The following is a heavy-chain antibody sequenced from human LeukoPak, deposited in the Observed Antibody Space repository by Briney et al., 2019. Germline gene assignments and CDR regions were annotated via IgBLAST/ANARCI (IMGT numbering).Heavy chain of an antibody. Sequence: SETLSLTCTVSGGSISSSSYYWGWIRQPPGKGLEWIGSIYYSGSTYYNPSLKSRVTISVDTSKNQFSLKLSSVTAADTAVYYCARLVGGWYSSNFDYWGQGTLVTVSS. CDR1: GGSISSSSYY. D-gene: IGHD6-19*01. CDR3: ARLVGGWYSSNFDY. CDR2: IYYSGST. V-gene: IGHV4-39*01. J-gene: IGHJ4*02.